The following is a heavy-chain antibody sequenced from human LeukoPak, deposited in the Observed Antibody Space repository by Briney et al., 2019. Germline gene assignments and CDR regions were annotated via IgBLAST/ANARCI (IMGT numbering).Heavy chain of an antibody. CDR3: ARKNGLDY. Sequence: GGSLRLSCAASGFTFSSCTMNWVRQAPGKGLEWVSSISSSSSYIYYADSVEGRFTISRDNAKNSLYLQMNSLRAEDTAVYYCARKNGLDYWGQGTLVTVSS. J-gene: IGHJ4*02. V-gene: IGHV3-21*01. CDR2: ISSSSSYI. CDR1: GFTFSSCT.